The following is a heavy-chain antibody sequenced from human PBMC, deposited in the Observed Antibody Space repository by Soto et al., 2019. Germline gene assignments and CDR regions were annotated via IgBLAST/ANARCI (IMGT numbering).Heavy chain of an antibody. CDR3: ATTRGDRGYDTLDY. D-gene: IGHD5-12*01. V-gene: IGHV1-8*01. CDR2: MSPNSGNT. J-gene: IGHJ4*02. Sequence: QVQLVQSGAEVKKPGASVKVSCQASGYTFTSYDINWVRQARGQGLEWMGWMSPNSGNTGYAEKFQGRVTMTRNTPRRTAYMELSSLTSDDTAVYYCATTRGDRGYDTLDYWGQGTLVTVSS. CDR1: GYTFTSYD.